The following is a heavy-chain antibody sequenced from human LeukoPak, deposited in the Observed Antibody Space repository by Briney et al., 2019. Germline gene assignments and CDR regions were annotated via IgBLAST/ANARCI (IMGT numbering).Heavy chain of an antibody. CDR1: GYSISSGYY. CDR3: ARDRCSSTSCYYGGDY. Sequence: SETLSLTCAVSGYSISSGYYWGWIRQPPGKGLEWIGSMYHSGSTSYNPSLKSRVTISVDTSKNQLSLKLSSVTAADTAVYYCARDRCSSTSCYYGGDYGGQGTLVTVSS. J-gene: IGHJ4*02. V-gene: IGHV4-38-2*02. CDR2: MYHSGST. D-gene: IGHD2-2*01.